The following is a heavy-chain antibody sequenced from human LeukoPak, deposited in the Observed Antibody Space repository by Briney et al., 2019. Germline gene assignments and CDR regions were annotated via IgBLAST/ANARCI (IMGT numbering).Heavy chain of an antibody. Sequence: GGSLRLSCAASGFTLSSYAMHWVRQAPGKGLEWVAVISDDGSNKYYADSVRGRCTISRDNSKNTLYLQMNSLRPEDTAVYYCAKGAGTMVRRVIRENYYMDVWGKGTTVTVSS. CDR2: ISDDGSNK. V-gene: IGHV3-30-3*01. CDR3: AKGAGTMVRRVIRENYYMDV. CDR1: GFTLSSYA. D-gene: IGHD3-10*01. J-gene: IGHJ6*03.